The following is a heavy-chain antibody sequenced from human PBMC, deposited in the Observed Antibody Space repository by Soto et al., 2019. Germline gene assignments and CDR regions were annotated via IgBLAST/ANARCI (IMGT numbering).Heavy chain of an antibody. CDR1: GYSFTSYW. J-gene: IGHJ5*02. CDR2: IYPGDSDT. V-gene: IGHV5-51*01. Sequence: GESLKISCKGSGYSFTSYWIGWVRQMPGKGLEWMGIIYPGDSDTRYSPSFQGQVTISADKSISTAYLQWSSLKASDTAVYYCARPTSYDYSNSDFDPWGQGTLVTVSS. D-gene: IGHD4-4*01. CDR3: ARPTSYDYSNSDFDP.